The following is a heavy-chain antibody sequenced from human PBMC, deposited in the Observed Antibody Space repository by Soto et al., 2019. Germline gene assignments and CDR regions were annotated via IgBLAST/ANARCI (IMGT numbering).Heavy chain of an antibody. J-gene: IGHJ3*02. V-gene: IGHV3-49*03. CDR1: GFTFGDYG. Sequence: LRLSCTGSGFTFGDYGMSWFRQAPGRGLEWIGFIRTKAFGGTTECAASVKGRFAISRDDSKSTVYLQMNSLKTEDSAVYYCTRARDAFDIWGQGTLVTVSS. CDR2: IRTKAFGGTT. CDR3: TRARDAFDI.